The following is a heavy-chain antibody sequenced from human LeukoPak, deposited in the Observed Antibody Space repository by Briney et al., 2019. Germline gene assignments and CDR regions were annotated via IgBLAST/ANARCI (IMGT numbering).Heavy chain of an antibody. V-gene: IGHV3-30*04. CDR2: ISSDGSNK. CDR3: ARGDSHDFWSGCDY. D-gene: IGHD3-3*01. Sequence: GGSLRLSCAASGFTFSRYSIHWVRQAPGKGLEWVSVISSDGSNKYYAGSVKGRFTISRDSSKNTLYLQMNSLRPEDSAVYYCARGDSHDFWSGCDYWGQGTLVTVSS. CDR1: GFTFSRYS. J-gene: IGHJ4*02.